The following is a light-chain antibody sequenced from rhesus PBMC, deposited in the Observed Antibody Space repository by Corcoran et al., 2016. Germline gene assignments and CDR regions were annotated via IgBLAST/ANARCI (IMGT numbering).Light chain of an antibody. J-gene: IGLJ1*01. V-gene: IGLV2-13*03. Sequence: QAAPTQSPSVSGSPGQSGTISCTGTNSDIGAYNRVSWYQQHPGKAPKLLIYEVTKRPSGVSNRFSGSKSGNTASLTISGLQADDESDFYCSSFTSSATYIFGTGTRLTVL. CDR3: SSFTSSATYI. CDR2: EVT. CDR1: NSDIGAYNR.